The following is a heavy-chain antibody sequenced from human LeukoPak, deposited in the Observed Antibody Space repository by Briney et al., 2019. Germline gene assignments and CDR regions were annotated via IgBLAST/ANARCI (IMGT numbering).Heavy chain of an antibody. Sequence: PSETLSLTCTVSGGSISSYYWSWIRQPPGKGLEWVGYIYYSGSTSYNPSLKSRVTISVDTSKNHFSLKLSSVTAADTGVYYCARGGGYSYGYGSTPFDYWGQGTLVTVSS. D-gene: IGHD5-18*01. CDR1: GGSISSYY. CDR3: ARGGGYSYGYGSTPFDY. J-gene: IGHJ4*02. CDR2: IYYSGST. V-gene: IGHV4-59*01.